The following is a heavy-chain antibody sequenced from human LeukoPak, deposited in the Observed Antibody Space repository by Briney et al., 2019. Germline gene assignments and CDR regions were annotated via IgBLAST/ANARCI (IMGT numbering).Heavy chain of an antibody. Sequence: GKSLRLSCAASGFTFSGYPIHWVRQAPGKGLEWVAVISYDGSNKYYADSVKGRFTISRDTSKNTLYLQVNSLRAEDTAVYYCAKGRSISCSGGTCYPFDFWGQGSLVTVSS. J-gene: IGHJ4*02. CDR2: ISYDGSNK. V-gene: IGHV3-30-3*02. D-gene: IGHD2-15*01. CDR3: AKGRSISCSGGTCYPFDF. CDR1: GFTFSGYP.